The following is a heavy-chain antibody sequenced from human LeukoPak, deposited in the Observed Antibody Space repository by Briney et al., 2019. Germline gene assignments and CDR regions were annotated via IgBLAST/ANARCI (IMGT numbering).Heavy chain of an antibody. CDR1: GYTFTSNY. J-gene: IGHJ6*04. V-gene: IGHV1-2*02. CDR2: INSNSGGT. D-gene: IGHD5-18*01. CDR3: ARGETWIQLWLSVPGTKRYYYDMDV. Sequence: ASVMVFCKASGYTFTSNYMHCVRRAPGQKLQWMGWINSNSGGTNYAQKFQDRLTITWDKSISTAYMELSRLRSDDTAVYYGARGETWIQLWLSVPGTKRYYYDMDVWGEGTSVSVSS.